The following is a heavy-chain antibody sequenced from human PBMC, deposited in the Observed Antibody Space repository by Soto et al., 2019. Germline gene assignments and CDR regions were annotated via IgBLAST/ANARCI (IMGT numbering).Heavy chain of an antibody. Sequence: QITLKESGPPLVKPTQTLTLTCTFSGFSLSTTGVGVGWIRQPPGKALEWLALIYWDDDKRYNPSLKSRLTNPKDTYKHQGVLTMTKMDPVDTATYYCVQSRCGGDCLQSYSSHSYYGLDVWGQGTTVTVSS. J-gene: IGHJ6*02. CDR2: IYWDDDK. CDR1: GFSLSTTGVG. D-gene: IGHD2-21*01. CDR3: VQSRCGGDCLQSYSSHSYYGLDV. V-gene: IGHV2-5*02.